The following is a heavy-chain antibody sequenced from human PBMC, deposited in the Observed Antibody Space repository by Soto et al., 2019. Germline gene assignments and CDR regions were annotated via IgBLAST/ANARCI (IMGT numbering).Heavy chain of an antibody. V-gene: IGHV4-34*01. Sequence: SETLSLTCAVYGGSFSGYYWSWIRQPPGKGLEWIGEINHSGSTNYNPSLKSRVTISVDTSKNQFSLKLSSVTAADTAVYYCASVSDILTGYYQHAFDIWGQGKMVTVSS. CDR3: ASVSDILTGYYQHAFDI. CDR2: INHSGST. CDR1: GGSFSGYY. J-gene: IGHJ3*02. D-gene: IGHD3-9*01.